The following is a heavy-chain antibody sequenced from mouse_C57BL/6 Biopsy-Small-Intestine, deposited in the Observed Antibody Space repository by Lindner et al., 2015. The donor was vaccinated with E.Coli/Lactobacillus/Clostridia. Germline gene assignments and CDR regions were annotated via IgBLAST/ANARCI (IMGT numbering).Heavy chain of an antibody. CDR1: GFTFSDYG. CDR3: ARGNDGSFGY. CDR2: IGSGSSII. V-gene: IGHV5-17*01. D-gene: IGHD2-3*01. J-gene: IGHJ2*01. Sequence: VQLQESGGGLVKPGGSLKLSCAASGFTFSDYGMHWVRQAPEKGLEWVAYIGSGSSIIYYADTVKGRFTISRDNAKNTLFLQMTSLRSEDTAMYYCARGNDGSFGYWGQGTTLTVSS.